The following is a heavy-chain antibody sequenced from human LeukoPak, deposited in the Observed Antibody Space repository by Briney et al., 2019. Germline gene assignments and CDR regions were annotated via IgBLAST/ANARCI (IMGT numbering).Heavy chain of an antibody. CDR1: GGSISSGSYY. CDR3: AREGISSSTAFDI. V-gene: IGHV4-61*02. J-gene: IGHJ3*02. D-gene: IGHD6-6*01. CDR2: IYTSGST. Sequence: SETLSLTCTVSGGSISSGSYYWSWIRQPAGKGLEWIGRIYTSGSTNYNPSLKSRVTISVDTSKNQFSLKLSSVTAADTAVYYCAREGISSSTAFDIWGQGTMVTVPS.